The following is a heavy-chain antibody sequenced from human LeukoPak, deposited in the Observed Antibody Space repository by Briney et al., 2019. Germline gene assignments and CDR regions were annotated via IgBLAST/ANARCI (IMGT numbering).Heavy chain of an antibody. CDR2: IRSKANSYAT. D-gene: IGHD6-19*01. CDR1: GFTFSGSA. Sequence: GGSLKLSCAASGFTFSGSAMHWVRQASGKGLEWVGRIRSKANSYATAYAASVKGRFTISRDDSKSTAYLQMNSLKTEDTAVYYCTGSSGWSYWGQGTLVTVSS. J-gene: IGHJ4*02. CDR3: TGSSGWSY. V-gene: IGHV3-73*01.